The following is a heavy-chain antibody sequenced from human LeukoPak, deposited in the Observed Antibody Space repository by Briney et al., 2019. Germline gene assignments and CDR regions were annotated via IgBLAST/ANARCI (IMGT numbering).Heavy chain of an antibody. CDR1: GFTFSSYA. J-gene: IGHJ4*02. CDR3: VKSGTIFLYYFDS. D-gene: IGHD1-26*01. V-gene: IGHV3-23*01. Sequence: GGSLRLSCAASGFTFSSYAVSWVRQAPGKGLEWISGISGSSDTTYYADAVKGRFTISRDNSKNTLFLQMSSLRVEDTAVYYCVKSGTIFLYYFDSWGQGTQLTVSS. CDR2: ISGSSDTT.